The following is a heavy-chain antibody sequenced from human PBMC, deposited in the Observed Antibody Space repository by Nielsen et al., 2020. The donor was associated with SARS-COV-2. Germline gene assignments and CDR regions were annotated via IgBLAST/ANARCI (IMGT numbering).Heavy chain of an antibody. V-gene: IGHV3-23*01. J-gene: IGHJ4*02. Sequence: GESLKISCAASGFTFSGYAMSWVRQAPGKGLEWVSAISGSGGSTYYADSVKGRFTISRDNSKNTLYLQMNSLRAEDTAVYYCAKHRGSPLLDFDYWGQGTLVTVSS. D-gene: IGHD3-10*01. CDR1: GFTFSGYA. CDR3: AKHRGSPLLDFDY. CDR2: ISGSGGST.